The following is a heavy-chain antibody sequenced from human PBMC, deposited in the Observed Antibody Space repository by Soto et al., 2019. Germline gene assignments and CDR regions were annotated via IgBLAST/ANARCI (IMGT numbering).Heavy chain of an antibody. CDR2: ISSSSTI. V-gene: IGHV3-48*02. CDR1: GFTFSSYS. CDR3: AREGNWFDP. J-gene: IGHJ5*02. Sequence: GGSLRLSCAASGFTFSSYSMNWVRQAPGKGLEWVSYISSSSTIYYADSVKGRFTISRDNAKNSLYLQMNSLRDEDTAVYYCAREGNWFDPWGQGTLVTVSS.